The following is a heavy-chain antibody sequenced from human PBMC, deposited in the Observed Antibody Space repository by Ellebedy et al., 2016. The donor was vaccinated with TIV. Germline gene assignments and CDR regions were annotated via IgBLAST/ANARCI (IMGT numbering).Heavy chain of an antibody. D-gene: IGHD3-10*01. CDR2: TSYDGNNK. J-gene: IGHJ4*02. Sequence: PGGSLRLSCAASGFTFSSYVLHWVRQAPGKGLEWVAVTSYDGNNKYYADSVKGRFTISRDTSENILYLQMDSLRPEDTAVYYCARSIFREMIICRYWGQGTLVTVSS. V-gene: IGHV3-30*04. CDR3: ARSIFREMIICRY. CDR1: GFTFSSYV.